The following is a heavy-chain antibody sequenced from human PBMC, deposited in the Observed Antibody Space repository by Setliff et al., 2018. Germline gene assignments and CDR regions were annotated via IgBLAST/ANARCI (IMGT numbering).Heavy chain of an antibody. CDR2: INPSSGAT. D-gene: IGHD3-16*01. Sequence: ASVKVSCKASGYTFTGYYMYWVRQAPGQGLEWIGRINPSSGATIYAQKFQGRVTMTSDTSISTAYMELGRLRSDDTAVYFCARDGGGDSDAFDIWGQGTMVTVSS. CDR3: ARDGGGDSDAFDI. CDR1: GYTFTGYY. V-gene: IGHV1-2*06. J-gene: IGHJ3*02.